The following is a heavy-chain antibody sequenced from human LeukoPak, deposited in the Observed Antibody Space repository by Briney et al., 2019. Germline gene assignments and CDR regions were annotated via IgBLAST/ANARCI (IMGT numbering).Heavy chain of an antibody. CDR3: ARRWNYGRNYYIDV. D-gene: IGHD1-7*01. Sequence: SETLSLTCAVYGVSFSNYYWSWIRQPPGKGLEWIGEINDSGRTNYNPSLMSRVTVSVDTSKKQFSLRLTSVTGTDTAVYYCARRWNYGRNYYIDVWGKGATVSVSS. V-gene: IGHV4-34*01. CDR1: GVSFSNYY. J-gene: IGHJ6*03. CDR2: INDSGRT.